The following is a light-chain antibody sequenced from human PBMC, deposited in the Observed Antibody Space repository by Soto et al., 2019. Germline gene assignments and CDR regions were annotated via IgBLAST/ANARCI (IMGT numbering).Light chain of an antibody. J-gene: IGLJ1*01. CDR1: LLSKQY. CDR3: QSADSNGIQV. CDR2: RDT. Sequence: SYELTQPPSVSVSPGQTATITCSGDLLSKQYAYWYQRKPGQAPVLIIYRDTERPSGIPERFSASTSGTTVTLTISGVQAEDEGDYYCQSADSNGIQVFGTGTKVTVL. V-gene: IGLV3-25*02.